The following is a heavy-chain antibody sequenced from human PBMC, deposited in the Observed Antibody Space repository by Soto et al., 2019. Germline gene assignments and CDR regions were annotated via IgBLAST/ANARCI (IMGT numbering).Heavy chain of an antibody. J-gene: IGHJ6*02. CDR3: ASVGGSSPSSRFYYYYYGMDV. CDR2: INHSGST. CDR1: GGSFSGYY. V-gene: IGHV4-34*01. D-gene: IGHD6-6*01. Sequence: PSETLSLTCAVYGGSFSGYYWSWIRQPPGKGLEWIGEINHSGSTNYNPSLKSRVTISVDTSKNQFSLKLSSVTAADTAVYYCASVGGSSPSSRFYYYYYGMDVWGQGTTVTVSS.